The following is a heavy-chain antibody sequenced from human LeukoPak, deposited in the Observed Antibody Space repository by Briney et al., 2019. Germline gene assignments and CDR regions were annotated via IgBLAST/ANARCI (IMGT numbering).Heavy chain of an antibody. CDR1: GFTFSSYA. V-gene: IGHV3-23*01. J-gene: IGHJ4*02. CDR2: ISGSDGST. CDR3: TTDRVMLTVAGNAGN. D-gene: IGHD6-19*01. Sequence: GGSLRLSCAASGFTFSSYAMNWVRQAPGKGLEWVSGISGSDGSTYYADSVKGRFTISTDDSKNTLYLQMNSLKTEDTAVYYCTTDRVMLTVAGNAGNWGQGTLVTVSS.